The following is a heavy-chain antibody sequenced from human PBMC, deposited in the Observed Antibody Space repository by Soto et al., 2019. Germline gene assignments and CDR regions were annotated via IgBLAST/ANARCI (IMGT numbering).Heavy chain of an antibody. CDR1: GYNFATYW. CDR3: ARHRLYSSSWTTFDY. D-gene: IGHD2-2*01. CDR2: IYPPNSDT. V-gene: IGHV5-51*01. Sequence: GESLKISCKGSGYNFATYWIGWVRQTPGKGLEWIGIIYPPNSDTKYSPSFEGQVTISAGKSINTAYLQWSSLTASDTAVYYCARHRLYSSSWTTFDYWGQGTLVTVSS. J-gene: IGHJ4*02.